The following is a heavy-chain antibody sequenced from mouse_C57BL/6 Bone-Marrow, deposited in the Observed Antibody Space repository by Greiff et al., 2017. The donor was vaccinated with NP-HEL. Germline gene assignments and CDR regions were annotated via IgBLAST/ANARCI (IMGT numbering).Heavy chain of an antibody. CDR1: GYSITSGYY. J-gene: IGHJ2*01. Sequence: EVQLVESGPGLVKPSQSLSLTCSVTGYSITSGYYWNWIRQFPGNKLEWMGYISYDGSNNYNPSLKNRISITRDTSKNQFFLKLNSVTTEDTATYYCARDSFYSAYFDYWGQGTTLTVSS. CDR3: ARDSFYSAYFDY. V-gene: IGHV3-6*01. CDR2: ISYDGSN. D-gene: IGHD2-12*01.